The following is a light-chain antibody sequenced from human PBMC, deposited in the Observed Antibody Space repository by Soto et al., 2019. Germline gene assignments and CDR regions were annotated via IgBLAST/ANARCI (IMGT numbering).Light chain of an antibody. CDR1: QSVVTY. Sequence: VLTTSVGTVSFSPVARAPISSLASQSVVTYLAWYHQKPGQAPRLLIYDASNRATGIAPRFRGSGSGTDFTLTISSVEPEDFAVYICQQRSNWPPTFGKGTQLEIK. CDR2: DAS. V-gene: IGKV3-11*01. CDR3: QQRSNWPPT. J-gene: IGKJ5*01.